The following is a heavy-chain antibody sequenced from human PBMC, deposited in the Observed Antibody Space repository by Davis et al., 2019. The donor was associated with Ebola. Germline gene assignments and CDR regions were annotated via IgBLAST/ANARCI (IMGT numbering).Heavy chain of an antibody. Sequence: AASVKVSCKASGYTFTSYDINWVRQATGKGLEWMGWMNPNSGNTGYAQKFQGRVTMTRNTPISTAYMELSSLRSEDTAVYYCARRNSGSYRKGNNWFDPWGQGTLVTVSS. CDR3: ARRNSGSYRKGNNWFDP. J-gene: IGHJ5*02. CDR2: MNPNSGNT. V-gene: IGHV1-8*01. D-gene: IGHD1-26*01. CDR1: GYTFTSYD.